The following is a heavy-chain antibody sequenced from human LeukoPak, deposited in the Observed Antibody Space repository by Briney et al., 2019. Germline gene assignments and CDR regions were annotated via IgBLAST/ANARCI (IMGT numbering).Heavy chain of an antibody. D-gene: IGHD5-12*01. CDR3: ARDSAGYDY. Sequence: GGSLRLSCAAFGISFTTYWMSWVRQAPGKGLEWVANIKEDGSDKYYVDSVKGRFTISRDNAKNPLYLQMNSLRAEDTAVYYCARDSAGYDYWGQGTLVTVSS. J-gene: IGHJ4*02. V-gene: IGHV3-7*01. CDR1: GISFTTYW. CDR2: IKEDGSDK.